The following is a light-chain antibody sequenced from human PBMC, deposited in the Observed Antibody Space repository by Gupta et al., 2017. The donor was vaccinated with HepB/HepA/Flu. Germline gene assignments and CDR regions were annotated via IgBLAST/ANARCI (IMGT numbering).Light chain of an antibody. CDR3: VTWDSSLSAVV. J-gene: IGLJ2*01. CDR2: ENN. Sequence: QSVLTQPPSVSAAPVRKVAIPFSGSSSNIGNNYVSWYQQFPGTAPKLVIHENNKRPSGIPDRFAGSKSGTSATLDIPGLQTGDEADYYCVTWDSSLSAVVFGGGTKLTVL. V-gene: IGLV1-51*02. CDR1: SSNIGNNY.